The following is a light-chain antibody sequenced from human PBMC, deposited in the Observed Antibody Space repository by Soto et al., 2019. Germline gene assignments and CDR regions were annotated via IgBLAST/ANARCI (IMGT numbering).Light chain of an antibody. CDR2: EVS. Sequence: ALTQPPSASVSPGQSVTISFTGTSSDVGGYNYVSCYQQHPGKAPKLMIFEVSKRPSGVPGRFSGSKSGNTASLTVSGLQADDEANYYCSSYSRSNNYVVFGGGTK. CDR3: SSYSRSNNYVV. CDR1: SSDVGGYNY. J-gene: IGLJ2*01. V-gene: IGLV2-8*01.